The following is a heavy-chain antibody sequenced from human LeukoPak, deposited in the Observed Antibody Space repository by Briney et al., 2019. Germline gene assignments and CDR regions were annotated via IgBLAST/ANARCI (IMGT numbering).Heavy chain of an antibody. CDR1: GFTFSSYG. Sequence: GGSLRLSCAASGFTFSSYGMHWVRQAPGKGLEWVAVIWYDGSNKYYADSVKGRLTISRDNSKNTLYLQMNSLRAEDTAVYYCAREGRYCSGGSCYSNWFDPWGQGTLVTVSS. J-gene: IGHJ5*02. CDR2: IWYDGSNK. V-gene: IGHV3-33*01. D-gene: IGHD2-15*01. CDR3: AREGRYCSGGSCYSNWFDP.